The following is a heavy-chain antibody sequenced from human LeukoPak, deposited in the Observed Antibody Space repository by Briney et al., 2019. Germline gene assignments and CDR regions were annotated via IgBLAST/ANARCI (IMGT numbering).Heavy chain of an antibody. Sequence: KPSETLSLTCTVSGGSISSGDYYWRWIRQPPGKGLEWIGYIYYSGSTYYNPSLKSRVTISVDTSKNQFSLKLSSVTAADTAVYYCARWSGVMGTARGWYFDLWGCGTLVTVSS. J-gene: IGHJ2*01. D-gene: IGHD3-10*01. CDR3: ARWSGVMGTARGWYFDL. CDR1: GGSISSGDYY. CDR2: IYYSGST. V-gene: IGHV4-30-4*08.